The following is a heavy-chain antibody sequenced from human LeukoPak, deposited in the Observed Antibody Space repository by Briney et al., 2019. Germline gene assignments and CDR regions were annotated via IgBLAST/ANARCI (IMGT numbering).Heavy chain of an antibody. D-gene: IGHD2-2*01. CDR1: GYTFTGYY. J-gene: IGHJ4*02. V-gene: IGHV1-2*02. CDR3: ATDRTSYQLLSY. Sequence: ASVKVSCKASGYTFTGYYMHWVRQAPGQGLEWMGWINPNSGGTNYAQKFQGRVTMTEDTSTDTAYMELSSLRSEDTAVYYCATDRTSYQLLSYWGQGTLVTVSS. CDR2: INPNSGGT.